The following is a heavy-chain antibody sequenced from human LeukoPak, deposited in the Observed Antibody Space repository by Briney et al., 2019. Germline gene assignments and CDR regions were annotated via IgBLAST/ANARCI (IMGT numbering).Heavy chain of an antibody. V-gene: IGHV1-8*02. CDR3: ARGGASGSSADY. D-gene: IGHD1-26*01. Sequence: ASVKVSCKASGYTFTSYGISWVRQAPGQGLEWMGWMNPNSGNTGYAQKFQGRVTMTRNTSKSTAYMELSNLRSEDTAVYYCARGGASGSSADYWGQGTLVTVSS. J-gene: IGHJ4*02. CDR2: MNPNSGNT. CDR1: GYTFTSYG.